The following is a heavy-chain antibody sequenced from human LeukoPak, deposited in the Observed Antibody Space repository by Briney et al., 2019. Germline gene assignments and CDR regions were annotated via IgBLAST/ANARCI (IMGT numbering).Heavy chain of an antibody. CDR3: ARLGNNWSGFGAFDI. CDR1: GFTFSSYS. CDR2: IYYSGST. V-gene: IGHV4-39*07. J-gene: IGHJ3*02. Sequence: PGGSLRLSCAASGFTFSSYSMNWVRQPPGKGLEWIGSIYYSGSTYYNPSLKSRVTISVDTSKNQFSLKLSSVTAADTAVYYCARLGNNWSGFGAFDIWGQGTMVTVSS. D-gene: IGHD1-20*01.